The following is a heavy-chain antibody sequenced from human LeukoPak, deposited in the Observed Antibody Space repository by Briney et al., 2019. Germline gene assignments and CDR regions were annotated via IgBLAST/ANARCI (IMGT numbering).Heavy chain of an antibody. Sequence: SQTLSLTCAISGDSVSSNSAAWNWIRQSPSRGLEWLGRTYYRSKWYNDYAVSVKSRITINPDTSKNQFSLQLNSVTPEDTAVYYCARAAADVLARTNWFDPWGQGTLVTVSS. J-gene: IGHJ5*02. V-gene: IGHV6-1*01. CDR3: ARAAADVLARTNWFDP. D-gene: IGHD2-8*02. CDR2: TYYRSKWYN. CDR1: GDSVSSNSAA.